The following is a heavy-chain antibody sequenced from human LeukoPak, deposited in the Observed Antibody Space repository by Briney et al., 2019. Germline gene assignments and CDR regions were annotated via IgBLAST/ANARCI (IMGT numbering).Heavy chain of an antibody. J-gene: IGHJ4*02. CDR3: ARDRYSGSWYGFDNHDY. CDR2: IKEDGSEK. Sequence: SGGSLRLSCAASGFTFSSYWMSWVRQAPGKGLEWVANIKEDGSEKYYVDSVKGRFTISRDNAKNSLYLQMNSLRAEDTAVYYCARDRYSGSWYGFDNHDYWGQGTLVTVSS. V-gene: IGHV3-7*01. D-gene: IGHD6-13*01. CDR1: GFTFSSYW.